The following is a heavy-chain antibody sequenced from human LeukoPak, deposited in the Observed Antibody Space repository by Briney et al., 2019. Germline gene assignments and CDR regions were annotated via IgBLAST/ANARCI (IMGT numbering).Heavy chain of an antibody. CDR1: GFTVSSNY. J-gene: IGHJ4*02. V-gene: IGHV3-66*01. D-gene: IGHD3-10*01. CDR3: ARGTVTMVDY. CDR2: IYSGGST. Sequence: GGSLRLSCAAFGFTVSSNYMSWVRQAPGRGLEWVSVIYSGGSTYYADSVKGRFTISRDNSKNTLFLQMNSPRAGDTAVYYCARGTVTMVDYWGQGTLVTVSS.